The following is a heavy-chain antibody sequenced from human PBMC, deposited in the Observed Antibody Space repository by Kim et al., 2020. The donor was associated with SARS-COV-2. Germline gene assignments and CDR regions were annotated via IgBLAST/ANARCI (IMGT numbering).Heavy chain of an antibody. CDR3: ARVEHILTGWGYYGMDV. V-gene: IGHV1-18*04. CDR2: ISAYNGNT. D-gene: IGHD3-9*01. J-gene: IGHJ6*02. Sequence: ASVKVSCKASGYTFTSYGISWVRQAPGQGLEWMGWISAYNGNTNYAQKLQGRVTMTTDTSTSTAYMELRSLRSDDTAVYYCARVEHILTGWGYYGMDVWGQGTTVTVSS. CDR1: GYTFTSYG.